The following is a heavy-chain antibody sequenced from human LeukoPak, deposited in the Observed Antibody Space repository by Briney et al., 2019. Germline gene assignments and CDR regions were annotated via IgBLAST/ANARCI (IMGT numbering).Heavy chain of an antibody. CDR2: IGTAGDT. V-gene: IGHV3-13*01. CDR1: GFTFSSYD. CDR3: ARAPTQGWYCDL. Sequence: SGGSLRLSCAASGFTFSSYDMHWVRQATGKGLEWVSAIGTAGDTYYPGSVKGRFTISRENAKNSLYLQMNSLRAGDTAVYYCARAPTQGWYCDLWGRGTLVTVSS. J-gene: IGHJ2*01.